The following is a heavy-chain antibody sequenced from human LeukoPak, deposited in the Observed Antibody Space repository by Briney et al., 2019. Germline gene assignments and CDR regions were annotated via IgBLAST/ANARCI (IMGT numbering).Heavy chain of an antibody. CDR1: GFTFSSYE. CDR2: ISSSGSTI. J-gene: IGHJ4*02. V-gene: IGHV3-48*03. Sequence: QPGGSLRLSCAASGFTFSSYEMNWVRQAPGKGLEWVSYISSSGSTIYYADSVKGRFTISRDNAKNSLYLQMNSLRAEDTAVYYCARALDYYGSGSYFYYWGQGTLVTVSS. CDR3: ARALDYYGSGSYFYY. D-gene: IGHD3-10*01.